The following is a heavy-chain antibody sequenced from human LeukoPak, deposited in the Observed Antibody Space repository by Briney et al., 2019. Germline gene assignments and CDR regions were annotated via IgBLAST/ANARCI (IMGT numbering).Heavy chain of an antibody. CDR3: AMAYGSGSYFGNSFDY. CDR2: ISYDGSNK. V-gene: IGHV3-30*03. CDR1: GFTFSSYG. D-gene: IGHD3-10*01. J-gene: IGHJ4*02. Sequence: GGSLRLSCAASGFTFSSYGMHWVRQAPGKGLEWVAVISYDGSNKYYADSVKGRFTISRDNSKNTLYLQMNSLRAEDTAVYYCAMAYGSGSYFGNSFDYWGQGTLVTVSS.